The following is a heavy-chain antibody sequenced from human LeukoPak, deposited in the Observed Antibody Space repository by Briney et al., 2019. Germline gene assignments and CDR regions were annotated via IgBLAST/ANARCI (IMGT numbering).Heavy chain of an antibody. J-gene: IGHJ4*02. Sequence: GGSLRLSCAASGFTLSDYYMSWIRQAPGKGLEWVSYISSSGSTIYYADSVKGRFTISRDNAKNSLYLQMNSLRAEDTAVYYCARVLYSSSWDWDYWGQGTLVTVSS. D-gene: IGHD6-13*01. V-gene: IGHV3-11*01. CDR3: ARVLYSSSWDWDY. CDR1: GFTLSDYY. CDR2: ISSSGSTI.